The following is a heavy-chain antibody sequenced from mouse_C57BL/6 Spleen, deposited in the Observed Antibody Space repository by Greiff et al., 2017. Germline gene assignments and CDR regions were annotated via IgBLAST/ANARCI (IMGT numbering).Heavy chain of an antibody. CDR1: GYTFTSYW. J-gene: IGHJ4*01. CDR3: ARPRYYGRSFYAMAY. V-gene: IGHV1-69*01. Sequence: VQLQQSGAELVMPGASVKLSCKASGYTFTSYWMHWVKQRPGQGLEWIGEIDPSDSYTNYNQKFKGKSTLTVDKSSSTAYMQLSSLTSEDSAVYYCARPRYYGRSFYAMAYWGQGTSVTVSS. D-gene: IGHD1-1*01. CDR2: IDPSDSYT.